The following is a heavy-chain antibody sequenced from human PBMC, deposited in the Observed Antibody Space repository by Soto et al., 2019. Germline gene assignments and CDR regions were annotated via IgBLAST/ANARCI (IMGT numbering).Heavy chain of an antibody. CDR2: INAGNGNT. CDR1: GYTFTSYA. J-gene: IGHJ2*01. Sequence: GASVKASCKASGYTFTSYAMNWVRQAPGQRLEWMGWINAGNGNTKYSQKFQGRVTITTDTSASTAYMELRSLRSDDTAVYYCARYLPIYYYDSSGPDHWYFDLWGRGTLVTVSS. CDR3: ARYLPIYYYDSSGPDHWYFDL. V-gene: IGHV1-3*01. D-gene: IGHD3-22*01.